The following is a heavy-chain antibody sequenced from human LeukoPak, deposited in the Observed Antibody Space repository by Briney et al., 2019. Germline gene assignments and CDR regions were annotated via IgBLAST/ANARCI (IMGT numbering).Heavy chain of an antibody. CDR2: ISYDGSNR. V-gene: IGHV3-30*04. Sequence: GGSLRLSCAASGFTFSSYAMHWVRRAPGKGLEWVAVISYDGSNRFYADSVKGRFTISRDNSKNTLYLQMNSLRDEDTAMYYCTRDRARAGGEILDYWGQGTLVTVSS. CDR1: GFTFSSYA. D-gene: IGHD3-10*01. J-gene: IGHJ4*02. CDR3: TRDRARAGGEILDY.